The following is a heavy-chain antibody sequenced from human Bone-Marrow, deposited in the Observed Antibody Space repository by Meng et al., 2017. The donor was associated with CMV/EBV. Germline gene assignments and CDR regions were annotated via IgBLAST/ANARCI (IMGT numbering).Heavy chain of an antibody. D-gene: IGHD6-19*01. CDR1: GFTFSSYA. J-gene: IGHJ4*02. CDR2: ISYDGSNK. CDR3: ARGVRGQWRVLRYYFDN. V-gene: IGHV3-30*04. Sequence: GESLKISCAASGFTFSSYAMHWVRQAPGKGLEWVAVISYDGSNKYYADSVKGRFSISRDNSKNTLYLQMNSLRAEDTAVYYCARGVRGQWRVLRYYFDNWGQGTLVTVSS.